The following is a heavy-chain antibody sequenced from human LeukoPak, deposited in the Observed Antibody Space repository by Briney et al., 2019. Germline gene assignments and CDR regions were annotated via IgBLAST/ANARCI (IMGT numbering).Heavy chain of an antibody. Sequence: HGESLKTSCMCSGYSFTSYWICWVRQMPGKGLEWMGIIYPGDSDTRYSPSFQGQVTISADKSISTAYLQWSSLKASDTAMYYCARSEPYYYDSRGTDAFDIWGQGTLVTVSS. CDR2: IYPGDSDT. CDR1: GYSFTSYW. V-gene: IGHV5-51*01. J-gene: IGHJ3*02. CDR3: ARSEPYYYDSRGTDAFDI. D-gene: IGHD3-22*01.